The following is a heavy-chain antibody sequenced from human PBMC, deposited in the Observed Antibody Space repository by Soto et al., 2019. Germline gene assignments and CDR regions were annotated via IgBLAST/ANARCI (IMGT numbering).Heavy chain of an antibody. CDR2: ISYSGST. V-gene: IGHV4-31*03. CDR3: ARGRTYYAP. D-gene: IGHD3-3*01. Sequence: QVQLQESGPGLVKPSQTLSLTCTVSGGPNSGGGYYWSWIRQHPGKGLEWIGSISYSGSTYYNPAPKSRVTISVDTSKNQFSLKLSSVTAADTVVYYCARGRTYYAPWVRGTLVTVSS. J-gene: IGHJ5*02. CDR1: GGPNSGGGYY.